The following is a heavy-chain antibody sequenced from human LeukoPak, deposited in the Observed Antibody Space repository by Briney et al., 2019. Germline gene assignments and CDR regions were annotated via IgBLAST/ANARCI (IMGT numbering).Heavy chain of an antibody. CDR3: ARGVRWLQLSYFDY. CDR1: SGSISSGVYY. Sequence: SQTLSLTCPVSSGSISSGVYYWSWIRQHPGKGLEWIGYIYYSGSTYYNPSLKSRVTISVDTSKNQFSLKLSPVTAADTAVYYCARGVRWLQLSYFDYWGQGTLVTVSS. J-gene: IGHJ4*02. CDR2: IYYSGST. D-gene: IGHD5-24*01. V-gene: IGHV4-31*03.